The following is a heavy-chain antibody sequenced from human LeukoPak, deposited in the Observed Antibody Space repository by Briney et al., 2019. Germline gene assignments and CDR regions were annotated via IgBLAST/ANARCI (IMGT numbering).Heavy chain of an antibody. Sequence: SVKVSCKASGGILSSYAISWVRQAAGQGRKWMGRIIPILGIANYAQKFQGRVTITADKSTSTAYMELSRLRSGDTAVYYCARRRNYYDSSDHLDYWSQGTLVTVSS. CDR1: GGILSSYA. CDR3: ARRRNYYDSSDHLDY. CDR2: IIPILGIA. J-gene: IGHJ4*02. D-gene: IGHD3-22*01. V-gene: IGHV1-69*04.